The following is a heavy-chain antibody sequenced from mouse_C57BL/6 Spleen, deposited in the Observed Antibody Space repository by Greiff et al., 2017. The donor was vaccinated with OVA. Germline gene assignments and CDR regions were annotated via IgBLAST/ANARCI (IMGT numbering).Heavy chain of an antibody. CDR3: ARDYYDSYAMDY. Sequence: VQLQQSGPELVKPGASVKISCKASGYSFTGYYMNWVKQSPEKSLEWIGEINPSTGGTTYNQKFKAKATLTVDKSSSTAYMQLKSLTSEDSAVYYCARDYYDSYAMDYWGQGTSVTVSS. D-gene: IGHD1-1*02. J-gene: IGHJ4*01. V-gene: IGHV1-42*01. CDR2: INPSTGGT. CDR1: GYSFTGYY.